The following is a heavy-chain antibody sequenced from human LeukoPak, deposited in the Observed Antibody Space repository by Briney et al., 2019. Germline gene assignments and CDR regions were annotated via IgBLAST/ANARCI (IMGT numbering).Heavy chain of an antibody. V-gene: IGHV4-59*08. CDR1: GGSFSGYY. D-gene: IGHD6-13*01. Sequence: PSETLSLTCAVYGGSFSGYYWSWIRQPPGKGLEWIGYIYYSGSTNYNPSLKSRVTISVGTSKNQFSLKLSSVTAADTAVYYCARHSLAAVIFGWFDPWGQGTLVTVSS. CDR3: ARHSLAAVIFGWFDP. CDR2: IYYSGST. J-gene: IGHJ5*02.